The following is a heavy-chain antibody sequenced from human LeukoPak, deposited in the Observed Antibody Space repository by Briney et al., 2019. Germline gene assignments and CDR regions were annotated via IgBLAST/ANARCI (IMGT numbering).Heavy chain of an antibody. D-gene: IGHD3-22*01. J-gene: IGHJ4*02. CDR2: ISAYNGNT. CDR1: GYTFTSYG. CDR3: ARDITPFRHYYDSSGYDY. V-gene: IGHV1-18*01. Sequence: GASVKVSCKASGYTFTSYGISWVRQAPGQGLEWMGWISAYNGNTNYAQKLQGRVTMTTDTSTSTAYMELSSLRSDDTAVYDCARDITPFRHYYDSSGYDYWGQGTLVTVSS.